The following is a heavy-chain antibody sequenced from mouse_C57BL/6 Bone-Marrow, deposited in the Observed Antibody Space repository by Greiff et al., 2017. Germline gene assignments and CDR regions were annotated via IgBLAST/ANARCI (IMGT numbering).Heavy chain of an antibody. V-gene: IGHV5-6*01. Sequence: EVHLVESGGDLVKPGGSLKLSCAASGFTFSSYGMSWVRQTPDKRLEWVATISSGGSYTYYPDSVKGRFTISRDNAKNTLYLQMSSLKSEDTAMYYCARPIYYYGSSYFDYWGQGTTLTVSS. D-gene: IGHD1-1*01. CDR2: ISSGGSYT. CDR1: GFTFSSYG. CDR3: ARPIYYYGSSYFDY. J-gene: IGHJ2*01.